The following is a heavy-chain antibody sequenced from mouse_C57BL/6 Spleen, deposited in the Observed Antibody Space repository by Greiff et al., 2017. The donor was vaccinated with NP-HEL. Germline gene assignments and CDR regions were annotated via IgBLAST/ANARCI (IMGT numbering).Heavy chain of an antibody. CDR3: ASSAYYSNYAWVAY. V-gene: IGHV1-82*01. CDR2: IYPGDGDT. Sequence: QVQLKESGPELVKPGASVKISCKASGYAFSSSWMNWVKQRPGKGLEWIGRIYPGDGDTNYNGKFKGKATLTADKSSSTAYMQLSSLTSEDSAVYFCASSAYYSNYAWVAYWGQGTLVTVSA. J-gene: IGHJ3*01. D-gene: IGHD2-5*01. CDR1: GYAFSSSW.